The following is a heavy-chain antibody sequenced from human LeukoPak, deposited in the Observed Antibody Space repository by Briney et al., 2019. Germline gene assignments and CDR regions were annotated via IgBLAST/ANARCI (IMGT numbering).Heavy chain of an antibody. CDR3: AKLQRLGVFYVMDV. CDR2: IRNKANSYTT. CDR1: GFTFSSYS. V-gene: IGHV3-72*01. J-gene: IGHJ6*02. D-gene: IGHD3-16*01. Sequence: PGGSLRLSCAASGFTFSSYSMNWVRQAPGKGLEWVGRIRNKANSYTTEYAASVKGRFTISRDDSKNSLYLQMNSLKTEDTAVYYCAKLQRLGVFYVMDVWGQGTTVTVSS.